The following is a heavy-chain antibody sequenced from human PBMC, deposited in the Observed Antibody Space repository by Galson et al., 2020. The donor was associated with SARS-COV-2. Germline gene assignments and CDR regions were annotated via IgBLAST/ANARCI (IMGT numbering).Heavy chain of an antibody. Sequence: ASETLSLTCTVSGGSMNIYYWSWIRQSPERGLEWIGYLYYRVKTKYNPSLKSRVTMSVDTSKNQFSLKLSSVTAADTAVYYCARGNTTVVTTGWLSWFDPWGQGTLVTVSS. J-gene: IGHJ5*02. CDR2: LYYRVKT. V-gene: IGHV4-59*08. D-gene: IGHD4-17*01. CDR3: ARGNTTVVTTGWLSWFDP. CDR1: GGSMNIYY.